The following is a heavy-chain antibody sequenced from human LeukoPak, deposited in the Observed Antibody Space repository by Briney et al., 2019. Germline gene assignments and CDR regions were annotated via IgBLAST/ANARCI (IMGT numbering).Heavy chain of an antibody. D-gene: IGHD6-13*01. V-gene: IGHV3-23*01. CDR3: ARDWYSSSWYRWFDP. Sequence: GGSLRLSCAASGFTFSSYAMSWVRQAPGKGLEWVSAISGSGGSTYYADSVKGRFTTSRDNAKNSLYLQMNSLRAEDTAVYYCARDWYSSSWYRWFDPWGQGTLVTVSS. CDR1: GFTFSSYA. J-gene: IGHJ5*02. CDR2: ISGSGGST.